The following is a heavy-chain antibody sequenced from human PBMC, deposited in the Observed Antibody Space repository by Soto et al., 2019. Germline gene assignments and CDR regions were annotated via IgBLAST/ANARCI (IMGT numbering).Heavy chain of an antibody. CDR1: GFSFSNYA. CDR3: AKGMSHTVCGVDTLFDY. Sequence: GGSLRLSCATSGFSFSNYAMSWVRQAPGKGLEWVSLISGSASATHYADSVKGRFTISRDNSKRTVYLQLNSLRAEDTAVYYCAKGMSHTVCGVDTLFDYWGRGTLVTVSS. V-gene: IGHV3-23*01. CDR2: ISGSASAT. J-gene: IGHJ4*02. D-gene: IGHD3-3*01.